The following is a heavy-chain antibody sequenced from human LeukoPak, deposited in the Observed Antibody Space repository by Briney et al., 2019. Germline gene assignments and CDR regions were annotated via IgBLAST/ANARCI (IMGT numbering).Heavy chain of an antibody. CDR3: ARDPTGEHAFDI. CDR1: GFTFSTYT. D-gene: IGHD1-14*01. V-gene: IGHV3-21*01. J-gene: IGHJ3*02. CDR2: ISSGSGFI. Sequence: PGGPLRLSCAASGFTFSTYTMNWVRQAPGKGLEWVSSISSGSGFIYYPDSGKGRFTISRDNAKNSLYLQMNTLRAEDTALYYCARDPTGEHAFDIWGQGTMVTVSS.